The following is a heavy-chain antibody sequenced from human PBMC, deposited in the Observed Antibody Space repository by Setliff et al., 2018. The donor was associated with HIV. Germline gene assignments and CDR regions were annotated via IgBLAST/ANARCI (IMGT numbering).Heavy chain of an antibody. CDR2: VSDGGT. CDR3: ASRGIVEVTISMPDEYFVH. J-gene: IGHJ1*01. D-gene: IGHD2-15*01. Sequence: TSETLSLTCTVIGASVSMPGWWGWVRQSPGKRLEWIGEVSDGGTKYNPSLQGRATTSVDRSKNQFSLTLSSVTAADTATYYCASRGIVEVTISMPDEYFVHWGHGTLVTVSS. V-gene: IGHV4-4*02. CDR1: GASVSMPGW.